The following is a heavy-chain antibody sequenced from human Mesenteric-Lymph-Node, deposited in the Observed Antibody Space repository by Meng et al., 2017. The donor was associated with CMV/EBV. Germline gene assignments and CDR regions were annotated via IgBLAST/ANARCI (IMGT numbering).Heavy chain of an antibody. CDR3: AKDVGATPYYYYGMDV. CDR1: GFTFSSSA. CDR2: IYSGGSST. Sequence: GESLKISCAASGFTFSSSAMTWVRQAPGKGLECLSVIYSGGSSTYYADSVKGRFTISRDNSKNTLYLQMNSLRAEDTAVYYCAKDVGATPYYYYGMDVWGQGTTVTVSS. V-gene: IGHV3-23*03. D-gene: IGHD1-26*01. J-gene: IGHJ6*02.